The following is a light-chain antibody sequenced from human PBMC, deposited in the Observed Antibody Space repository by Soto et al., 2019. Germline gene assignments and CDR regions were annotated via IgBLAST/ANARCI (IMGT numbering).Light chain of an antibody. CDR1: ESISSY. V-gene: IGKV1-39*01. CDR3: QQSYSSPRT. J-gene: IGKJ1*01. CDR2: AAS. Sequence: DIQMTQSPSSLSASVGDRVTITCRASESISSYLNWYQQKPGKAPKLLIYAASSLQIGVPSGFSGSGSGTDFTLTISSLQPEDFATYYCQQSYSSPRTFGQGTKVEIK.